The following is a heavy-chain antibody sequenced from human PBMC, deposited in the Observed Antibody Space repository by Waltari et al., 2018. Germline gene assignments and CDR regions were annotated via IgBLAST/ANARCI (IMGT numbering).Heavy chain of an antibody. CDR1: GYTFTSYD. D-gene: IGHD3-22*01. Sequence: QVQLVQSGAEVKKPGASVKVSCKASGYTFTSYDINWVPQDKGQGLEWMGWINPNSGNTGYAQKFQGRVTITRNTSISTAYMELSSLRSEDTAVYYCARAYYYDSSGYYNWFDPWGQGTLVTVSS. CDR3: ARAYYYDSSGYYNWFDP. J-gene: IGHJ5*02. CDR2: INPNSGNT. V-gene: IGHV1-8*03.